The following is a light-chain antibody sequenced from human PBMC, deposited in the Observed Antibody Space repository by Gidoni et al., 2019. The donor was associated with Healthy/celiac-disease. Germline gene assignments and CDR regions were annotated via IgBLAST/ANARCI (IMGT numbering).Light chain of an antibody. CDR3: QQSYSTPRT. CDR2: AAS. V-gene: IGKV1-39*01. CDR1: QNISSY. Sequence: DIQLTQSASSLSASVGDSVTIHCLASQNISSYLNWYQQKPGKAPKLLIYAASSLQSGVPSRFSGSGSGTDFTLTISSLQPEDFATYYCQQSYSTPRTFGQGTKVEIK. J-gene: IGKJ1*01.